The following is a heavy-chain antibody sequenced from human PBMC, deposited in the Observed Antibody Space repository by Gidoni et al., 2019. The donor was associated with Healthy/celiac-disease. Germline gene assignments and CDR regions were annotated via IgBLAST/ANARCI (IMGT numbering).Heavy chain of an antibody. CDR1: GGTFSRST. Sequence: QVQLVQSGAEVKKPGSSVKVSCKASGGTFSRSTISWVRQAPGQGREWMGRIIPTLGIANYAQKFQGRVTITADKSTSTAYMELSSRRSEDTAVYYGARLVAGTAGDYYYGMDVWGQGTTVTVSS. V-gene: IGHV1-69*02. D-gene: IGHD6-19*01. CDR3: ARLVAGTAGDYYYGMDV. CDR2: IIPTLGIA. J-gene: IGHJ6*02.